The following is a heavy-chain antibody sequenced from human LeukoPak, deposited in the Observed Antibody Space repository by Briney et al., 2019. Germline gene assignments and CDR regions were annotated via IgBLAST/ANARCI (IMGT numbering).Heavy chain of an antibody. CDR1: GFTVSSNY. J-gene: IGHJ4*02. D-gene: IGHD3-22*01. V-gene: IGHV3-66*01. CDR2: IYSGGST. Sequence: PGGSLRLSCAASGFTVSSNYMSWVRQAPGKGLEWVSVIYSGGSTYYADSVKGRFTISRDNSKKTLYLQMNSLRAEDTAVYYCARAEDSSGYYYWGQGTLVTVSS. CDR3: ARAEDSSGYYY.